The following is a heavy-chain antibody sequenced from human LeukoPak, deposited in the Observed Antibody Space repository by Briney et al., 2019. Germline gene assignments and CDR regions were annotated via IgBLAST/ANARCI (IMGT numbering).Heavy chain of an antibody. CDR2: INPSGGST. D-gene: IGHD1-26*01. J-gene: IGHJ3*02. CDR1: GYTFTSYY. CDR3: ASPSGIVGATRGPLEGDAFDI. Sequence: ASVKVSCKASGYTFTSYYMHWVRQAPGQGLEWMGIINPSGGSTSYAQKFQGRVTMTRDTSTSTVYMELSSLRSEDTAVYYCASPSGIVGATRGPLEGDAFDIWGQGTMVTVSS. V-gene: IGHV1-46*01.